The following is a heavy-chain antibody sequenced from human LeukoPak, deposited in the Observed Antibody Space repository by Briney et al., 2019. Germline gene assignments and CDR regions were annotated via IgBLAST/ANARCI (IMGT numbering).Heavy chain of an antibody. CDR3: ARVWQYYDFWSGYGDWFDP. CDR1: GGSFSGYY. V-gene: IGHV4-34*01. J-gene: IGHJ5*02. D-gene: IGHD3-3*01. Sequence: PSETLSLTCAVYGGSFSGYYWSWIRQPPGKGLEWIGEINHSGSTNYNPSLKSRVTISVDTSKNQFSLKLSSVTAADTAVYYCARVWQYYDFWSGYGDWFDPWGQGTLVTVSS. CDR2: INHSGST.